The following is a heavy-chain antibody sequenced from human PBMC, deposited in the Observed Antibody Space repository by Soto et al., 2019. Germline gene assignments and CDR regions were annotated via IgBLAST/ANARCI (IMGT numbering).Heavy chain of an antibody. Sequence: GGSLRLSCAASGFTFSSYGMHWVRQAPGKGLEWVAVISYDGSNKYYADSVKGRFTISRDNSKNTLYLQMNSLRAEDTAVYYCAKDRVATILDYWGQGTLVTVSS. CDR2: ISYDGSNK. D-gene: IGHD5-12*01. V-gene: IGHV3-30*18. J-gene: IGHJ4*02. CDR3: AKDRVATILDY. CDR1: GFTFSSYG.